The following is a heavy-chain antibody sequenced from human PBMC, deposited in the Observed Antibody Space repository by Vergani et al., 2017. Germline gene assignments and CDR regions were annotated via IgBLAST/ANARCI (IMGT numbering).Heavy chain of an antibody. V-gene: IGHV4-38-2*01. CDR3: ARQQGGYGAAFDI. CDR1: GYSISSGYY. CDR2: IYHSGST. J-gene: IGHJ3*02. Sequence: QVRLQESGPGLVKPSETLSLTCAVSGYSISSGYYWGWIRQPPGKGLEWIGSIYHSGSTYYNPSLKSRVTILVDTSKNQFSLKLSSVTAADTAVYYCARQQGGYGAAFDIWGQGTMVAVSS. D-gene: IGHD4-17*01.